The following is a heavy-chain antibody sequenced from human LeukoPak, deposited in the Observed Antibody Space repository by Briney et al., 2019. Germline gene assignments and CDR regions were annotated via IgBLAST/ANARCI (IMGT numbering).Heavy chain of an antibody. V-gene: IGHV3-30*18. D-gene: IGHD1-26*01. CDR1: GFTFSSYE. Sequence: PGGSLRLSCAASGFTFSSYEMNWVRQAPGKGLEWVAVISYDGSNKYYADSVKGRFTISRDNSKNTLYLQMNSLRAEDTAVYYCAKVIGSSGGYFDYWGQGTLVTVSS. CDR3: AKVIGSSGGYFDY. CDR2: ISYDGSNK. J-gene: IGHJ4*02.